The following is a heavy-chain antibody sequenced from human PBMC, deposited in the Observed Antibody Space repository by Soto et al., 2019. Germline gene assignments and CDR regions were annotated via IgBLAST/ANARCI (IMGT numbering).Heavy chain of an antibody. Sequence: QVQLQESGPGLVKPSETLSLTCTASGGSISRYYWSWIRQPPGKGLEWIGYVYNSGSTNYSPSLKRRVTITVDTSKNQFSLKLASLTAADTAVYYCARRTPGDYGDYYFAYWGQGILVTVSS. CDR2: VYNSGST. CDR1: GGSISRYY. CDR3: ARRTPGDYGDYYFAY. J-gene: IGHJ4*02. D-gene: IGHD4-17*01. V-gene: IGHV4-59*01.